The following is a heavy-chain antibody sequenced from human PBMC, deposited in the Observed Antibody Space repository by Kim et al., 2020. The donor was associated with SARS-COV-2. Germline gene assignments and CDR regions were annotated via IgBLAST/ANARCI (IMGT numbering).Heavy chain of an antibody. Sequence: SVKVSCKASGGTFSRYAISWVRQAPGQGLEWMGGIIPIFGTPNYAQKFQGRVTITADESTSTAYMELSSLRSDDAAMYYCARDRAAAPDSYFYYFGMDVWGQGTTVTVSS. V-gene: IGHV1-69*13. CDR2: IIPIFGTP. CDR1: GGTFSRYA. D-gene: IGHD2-15*01. J-gene: IGHJ6*02. CDR3: ARDRAAAPDSYFYYFGMDV.